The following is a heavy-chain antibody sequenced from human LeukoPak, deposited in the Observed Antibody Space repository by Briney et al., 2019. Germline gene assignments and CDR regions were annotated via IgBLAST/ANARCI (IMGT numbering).Heavy chain of an antibody. CDR1: GFTFSSYS. CDR3: ARDRSSGVVTYYYYYMDV. J-gene: IGHJ6*03. Sequence: GGSLRLSCAASGFTFSSYSVNWVRQAPGKGLEWVSYISSSGTIIYYADSVKGRFTISRDRAKNSLYLQMNSLRGEDTAVYYCARDRSSGVVTYYYYYMDVWGKGTTVTVSS. V-gene: IGHV3-48*01. D-gene: IGHD2-21*02. CDR2: ISSSGTII.